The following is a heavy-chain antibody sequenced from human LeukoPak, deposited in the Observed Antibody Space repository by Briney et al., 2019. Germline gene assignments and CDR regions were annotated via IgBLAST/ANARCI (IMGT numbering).Heavy chain of an antibody. D-gene: IGHD6-25*01. J-gene: IGHJ4*02. CDR2: ISSNGGST. Sequence: GGSLRLSCSASGFTFSTYAMHWVRQAPGKGLESVSTISSNGGSTYYADSVKGRFTISRDNSMNTLYLQVSSLTAEDTAVYYCLKVPNYSSGYWGQGTLVTVSS. V-gene: IGHV3-64D*09. CDR3: LKVPNYSSGY. CDR1: GFTFSTYA.